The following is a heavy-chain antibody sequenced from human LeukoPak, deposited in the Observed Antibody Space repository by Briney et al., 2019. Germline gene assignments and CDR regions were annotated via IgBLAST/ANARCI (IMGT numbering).Heavy chain of an antibody. CDR2: MNPNSGNT. CDR3: ARALARWLQLNAFDI. CDR1: GYTFSSND. D-gene: IGHD5-24*01. Sequence: ASVKVSCKASGYTFSSNDINWVRQATGQGLEWMGWMNPNSGNTGYAQNFQGRVTMTRDTSTSTVYMELSSLRSEDTAVYYCARALARWLQLNAFDIWGQGTMVTVSS. J-gene: IGHJ3*02. V-gene: IGHV1-8*01.